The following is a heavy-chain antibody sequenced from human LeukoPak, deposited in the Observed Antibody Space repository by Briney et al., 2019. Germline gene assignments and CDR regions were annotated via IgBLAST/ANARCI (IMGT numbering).Heavy chain of an antibody. CDR1: GFTFSNYA. J-gene: IGHJ5*02. D-gene: IGHD2-15*01. Sequence: GESLRLSCAASGFTFSNYAMYWVRQAPGKGLEWVSSIDASGGATYYADSVKGRFTISRDNSKNTFYLQMNSLRADDTAVYYCAKTQGYYDAWGQGALVTVSS. CDR2: IDASGGAT. V-gene: IGHV3-23*01. CDR3: AKTQGYYDA.